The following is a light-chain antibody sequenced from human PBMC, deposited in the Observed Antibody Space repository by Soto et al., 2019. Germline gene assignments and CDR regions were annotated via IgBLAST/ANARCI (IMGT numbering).Light chain of an antibody. Sequence: DIQLTQSPSFLPASVGDRVIITCRASQGISSYLAWYQQKPGKAPNLLIYAASTLQSGVPSRFSGSGSGTEFTLTISSLQPEDFATYYCQQHNSYPVTFGGGTKVEIK. J-gene: IGKJ4*01. CDR3: QQHNSYPVT. V-gene: IGKV1-9*01. CDR2: AAS. CDR1: QGISSY.